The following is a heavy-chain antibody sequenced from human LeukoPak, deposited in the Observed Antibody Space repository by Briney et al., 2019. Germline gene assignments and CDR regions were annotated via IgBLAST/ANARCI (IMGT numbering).Heavy chain of an antibody. V-gene: IGHV4-59*01. CDR1: GGSISSYY. CDR3: ARGHYDFWSCPLDY. Sequence: PSETLSLTCTVSGGSISSYYWSWIRQPPGKGMEWIGYIYYSGSTNYNPSLKSRVTISVDTSKNQFSLKLSSVTAADTAVYHCARGHYDFWSCPLDYWGQGTLVTVSS. J-gene: IGHJ4*02. CDR2: IYYSGST. D-gene: IGHD3-3*01.